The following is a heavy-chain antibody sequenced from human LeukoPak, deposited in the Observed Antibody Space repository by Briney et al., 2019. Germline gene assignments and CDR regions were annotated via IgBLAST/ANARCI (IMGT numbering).Heavy chain of an antibody. CDR2: ISSSSSTI. J-gene: IGHJ4*02. CDR1: GFTFSSYS. V-gene: IGHV3-48*01. Sequence: GGSLRLSCAASGFTFSSYSMNWVRQAPGKGLEWVSYISSSSSTICYADSVKGRFTVSRDNAKNSLYPQMNSLRAEDTAVYYCAKYKGGGVDYWGQGTLVAVSS. D-gene: IGHD1-1*01. CDR3: AKYKGGGVDY.